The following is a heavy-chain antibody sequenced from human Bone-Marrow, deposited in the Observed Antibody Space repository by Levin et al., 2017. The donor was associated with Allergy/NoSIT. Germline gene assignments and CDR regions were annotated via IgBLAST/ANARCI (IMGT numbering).Heavy chain of an antibody. D-gene: IGHD3-3*01. J-gene: IGHJ5*01. CDR3: AKDIQRRISIFGGQKRALDS. Sequence: SCAGSGFTFGDYAMHWVRQGPDKGLEWVAGFSWNGDRIGYADSVKGRFTISRDNAMGILYLQMNSLRTEDTALYYCAKDIQRRISIFGGQKRALDSWGQGTLVTVSS. V-gene: IGHV3-9*01. CDR1: GFTFGDYA. CDR2: FSWNGDRI.